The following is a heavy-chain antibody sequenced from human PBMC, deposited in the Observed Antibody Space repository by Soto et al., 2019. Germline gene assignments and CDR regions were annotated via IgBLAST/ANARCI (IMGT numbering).Heavy chain of an antibody. CDR1: GFTFPIYD. Sequence: DVNLVESGGGLVEPGGSLRLSFAASGFTFPIYDFNWVGQAPGKGLEWVSSISSRGTFIYYADSVKGRFTISRDNAKNSVYLQMDNLRVEDTAVYYCARYTTDWVVGHWGQGALVTVSS. CDR2: ISSRGTFI. D-gene: IGHD2-2*02. J-gene: IGHJ4*02. CDR3: ARYTTDWVVGH. V-gene: IGHV3-21*01.